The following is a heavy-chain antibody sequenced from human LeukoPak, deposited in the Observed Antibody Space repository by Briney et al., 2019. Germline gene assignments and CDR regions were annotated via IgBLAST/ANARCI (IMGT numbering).Heavy chain of an antibody. CDR3: SRDHSSYCTSTSCSAFGMDV. V-gene: IGHV3-7*05. J-gene: IGHJ6*02. Sequence: PGGSLRLSCTASGLTFSSQWMTWVRQAPGKGLEWLANINPDGSRESYVDSVKGRFTISRDNARNSLYLQMDSLRAEDTALYYCSRDHSSYCTSTSCSAFGMDVWGQGTTVTVSS. CDR1: GLTFSSQW. D-gene: IGHD2-2*01. CDR2: INPDGSRE.